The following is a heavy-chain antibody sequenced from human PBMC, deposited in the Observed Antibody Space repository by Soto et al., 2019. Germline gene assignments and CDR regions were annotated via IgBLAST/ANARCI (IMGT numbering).Heavy chain of an antibody. CDR1: GYTFTSYY. CDR2: INPSGGST. Sequence: QVQLVQSGAEVKKPGASVKVSCKASGYTFTSYYMHWVRQAPGQGLEWMGIINPSGGSTSYAQKFQGRVTMTRDTSTSTVYMELSSLRSEDTAVYYCARGQWLGNYYYGMDVWGQGTTVTVSS. CDR3: ARGQWLGNYYYGMDV. J-gene: IGHJ6*02. V-gene: IGHV1-46*01. D-gene: IGHD6-19*01.